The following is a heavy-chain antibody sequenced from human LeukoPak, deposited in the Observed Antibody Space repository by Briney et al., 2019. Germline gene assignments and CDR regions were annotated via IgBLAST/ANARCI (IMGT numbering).Heavy chain of an antibody. V-gene: IGHV3-48*03. J-gene: IGHJ4*02. CDR3: ARDGGYCSSGICYSLFDY. Sequence: PGGSLRLSCAASGLTFSTYEMNWVRQAPGKGLEWVSYISSSGSTIYYADSVKGRFTISRDNAKNSLYLQMNSLRAEDTAVYYCARDGGYCSSGICYSLFDYWGQGTLVTVSS. CDR1: GLTFSTYE. D-gene: IGHD2-15*01. CDR2: ISSSGSTI.